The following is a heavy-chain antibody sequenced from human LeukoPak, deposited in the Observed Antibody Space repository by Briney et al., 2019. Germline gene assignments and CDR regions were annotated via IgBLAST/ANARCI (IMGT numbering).Heavy chain of an antibody. D-gene: IGHD6-13*01. Sequence: GGSLRPSCAASGFTVSSNYMSWVRQAPGKGLEWVSVIYSGGSTYYADSVKGRFTISRDNSKNTLYLQMNSLRAEDTAVYYCARGLAAAGLYYFDYWGQGTLVTVSS. V-gene: IGHV3-66*01. CDR1: GFTVSSNY. CDR3: ARGLAAAGLYYFDY. J-gene: IGHJ4*02. CDR2: IYSGGST.